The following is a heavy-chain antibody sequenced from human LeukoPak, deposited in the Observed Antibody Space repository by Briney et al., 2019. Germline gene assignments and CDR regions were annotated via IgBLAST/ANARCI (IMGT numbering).Heavy chain of an antibody. J-gene: IGHJ4*02. CDR2: IYHSGST. V-gene: IGHV4-30-2*01. CDR3: ARGEGGSFDY. Sequence: SQTLSLTCAVSGGSISSGGYSWSWIRQPPGKGLEWIGYIYHSGSTYYNPSLKSRVTISVDRSKNQFSLELSSVTAADTAVYYCARGEGGSFDYWGQGTLVTVSS. CDR1: GGSISSGGYS.